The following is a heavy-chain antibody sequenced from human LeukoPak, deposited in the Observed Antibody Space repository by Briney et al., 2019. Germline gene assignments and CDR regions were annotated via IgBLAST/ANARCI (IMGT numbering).Heavy chain of an antibody. CDR2: ISSSSGTL. Sequence: GALRLSCAASGFTFNSYEMNWFRQAPGKGLEWVSYISSSSGTLYYSDAVNVRFTISIYNAKKSLYLQMNSLRAEDTDVYYCARDTNWGLDYWGQGTLVTVSS. D-gene: IGHD7-27*01. J-gene: IGHJ4*02. V-gene: IGHV3-48*03. CDR1: GFTFNSYE. CDR3: ARDTNWGLDY.